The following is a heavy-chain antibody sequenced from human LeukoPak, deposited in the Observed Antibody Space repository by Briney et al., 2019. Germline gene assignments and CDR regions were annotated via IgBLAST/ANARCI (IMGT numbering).Heavy chain of an antibody. CDR2: INPNSSGT. Sequence: GASVKVSCKASEYTFTGYYMHWVRQAPGQGLEWMGWINPNSSGTNYAQKFQGRVTMTRDTSISTTYMELSRLRFDDTAVYYCARVRDWDLLRLFDYWGQGTLVTVSS. D-gene: IGHD1-26*01. CDR3: ARVRDWDLLRLFDY. V-gene: IGHV1-2*02. J-gene: IGHJ4*02. CDR1: EYTFTGYY.